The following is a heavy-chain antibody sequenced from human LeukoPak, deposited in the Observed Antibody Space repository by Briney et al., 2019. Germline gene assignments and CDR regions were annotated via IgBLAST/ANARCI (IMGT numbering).Heavy chain of an antibody. D-gene: IGHD2-2*01. CDR1: GGTFSSYA. J-gene: IGHJ6*03. V-gene: IGHV1-69*05. CDR3: ARDLVVVVPAAIPYYYYYMDV. CDR2: IIPIFGTA. Sequence: SVKVSCQASGGTFSSYAISWVRQAPGQGLEWMGRIIPIFGTANYAQKFQGRVTITTDESTSTAYMELSSLRSEDTAVYYCARDLVVVVPAAIPYYYYYMDVWGKGTTVTVSS.